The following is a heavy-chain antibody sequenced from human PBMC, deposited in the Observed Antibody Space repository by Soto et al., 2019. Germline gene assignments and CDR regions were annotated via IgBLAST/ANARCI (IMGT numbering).Heavy chain of an antibody. D-gene: IGHD3-22*01. CDR2: ITSSGGST. CDR3: AKVHYDSSAYPINYYYYYGMDV. Sequence: EVQLLESGGGLVQPGGSLRLSCAAAGFTFSSYAMTWVRQAPGKGLECVSSITSSGGSTYYADSVKGRFTISRDNFKNTMHLKMHSLRAEDTAVYYCAKVHYDSSAYPINYYYYYGMDVWGQGTTVTVSS. V-gene: IGHV3-23*01. J-gene: IGHJ6*02. CDR1: GFTFSSYA.